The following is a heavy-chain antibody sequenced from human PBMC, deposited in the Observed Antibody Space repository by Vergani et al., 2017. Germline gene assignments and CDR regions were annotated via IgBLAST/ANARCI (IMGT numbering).Heavy chain of an antibody. D-gene: IGHD5-24*01. CDR1: GYSFTSYW. CDR3: AGLGVHYGYNYGRDYYFDY. J-gene: IGHJ4*02. Sequence: EVQLVQSGAEVKKPGESLKISCKGSGYSFTSYWIVCVRQMPGKGLEWVGIIYPGDSDTRYSPSFQDQVTIPADKSISTAYLQLSSLKASDTAMYYCAGLGVHYGYNYGRDYYFDYWGQGTLVIVSS. V-gene: IGHV5-51*03. CDR2: IYPGDSDT.